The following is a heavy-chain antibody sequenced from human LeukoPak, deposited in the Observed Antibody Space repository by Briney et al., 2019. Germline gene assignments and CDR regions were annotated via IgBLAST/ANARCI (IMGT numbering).Heavy chain of an antibody. J-gene: IGHJ4*02. V-gene: IGHV3-48*03. Sequence: PGGSLRLSCAASGFTFSSYEMNWVRQAPGKGLEWVSYISSSGSTIYYADSVKGRFTISRDNSKNTLYLQMNSLRAEDTAVYYCARPRDDFWSGYYFDYWGQGTLVTVSS. CDR2: ISSSGSTI. D-gene: IGHD3-3*01. CDR1: GFTFSSYE. CDR3: ARPRDDFWSGYYFDY.